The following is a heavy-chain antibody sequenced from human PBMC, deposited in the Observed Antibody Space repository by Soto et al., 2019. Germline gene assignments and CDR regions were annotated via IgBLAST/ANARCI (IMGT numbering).Heavy chain of an antibody. Sequence: PGGSLRLSCAASGFTFSSYAMSWVRQAPGKGLEWVSAISSSGGYIYYADSVKGRFTISRDNAKNSLYLQMNSLRAEDTAVYYCARGSLFRGDAQHYGDYVGLDAFDIWGQGTMVTVSS. V-gene: IGHV3-21*01. CDR1: GFTFSSYA. CDR2: ISSSGGYI. CDR3: ARGSLFRGDAQHYGDYVGLDAFDI. D-gene: IGHD4-17*01. J-gene: IGHJ3*02.